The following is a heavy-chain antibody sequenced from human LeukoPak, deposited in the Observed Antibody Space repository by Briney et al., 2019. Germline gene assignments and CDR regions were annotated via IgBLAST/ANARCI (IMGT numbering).Heavy chain of an antibody. J-gene: IGHJ6*04. CDR2: IYYSGST. CDR1: GGSISSYY. CDR3: ARIIVPAAITPDV. Sequence: WETLSLTWTGSGGSISSYYRSWIRQPPGKGLEWIVYIYYSGSTNYNPSLKSRVTISVDTSKNQFSLKLSSVTAADTAVYYCARIIVPAAITPDVWGKGTTVTVSS. V-gene: IGHV4-59*01. D-gene: IGHD2-2*02.